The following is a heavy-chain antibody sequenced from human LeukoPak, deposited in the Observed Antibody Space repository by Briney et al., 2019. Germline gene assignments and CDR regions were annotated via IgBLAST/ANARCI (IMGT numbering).Heavy chain of an antibody. CDR2: ISASGIHI. J-gene: IGHJ4*02. CDR3: VRMVSGDS. V-gene: IGHV3-23*01. CDR1: GFTFSNYD. Sequence: PGWSLRLSCAVSGFTFSNYDMNWVRQAPGKGPEWVTTISASGIHIYYADSAKGRFTISRDNSRNPLALQMNSLRGEDTAVYYCVRMVSGDSWGQGTLVTVTS. D-gene: IGHD2-8*01.